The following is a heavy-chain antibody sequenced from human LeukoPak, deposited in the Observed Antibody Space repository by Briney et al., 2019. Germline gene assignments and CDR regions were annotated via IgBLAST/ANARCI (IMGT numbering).Heavy chain of an antibody. D-gene: IGHD3-10*01. CDR3: VRDGEGVGISVNYWFDP. CDR1: GFMFTNFD. Sequence: ASVKVSCKASGFMFTNFDINWVRQASGLGLEWMGWMDPNTGHTGYAQRFQGRVTLTRDTATSTAYMELRGLRSDDTAVYYCVRDGEGVGISVNYWFDPWGQGTLVTVSS. V-gene: IGHV1-8*02. CDR2: MDPNTGHT. J-gene: IGHJ5*02.